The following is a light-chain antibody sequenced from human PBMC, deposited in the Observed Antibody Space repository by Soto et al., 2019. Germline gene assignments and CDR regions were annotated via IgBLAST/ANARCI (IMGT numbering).Light chain of an antibody. V-gene: IGKV3-15*01. Sequence: IVLTQSPGTLSLSPGERATLSCRASQSLSSSYLVWYQQKPGQAPRLLIYGVSTRATDIPARFSGRGSETEFTLTISSLQSEDFAVFYCQQYNNWPITFGQGTRLEI. CDR3: QQYNNWPIT. J-gene: IGKJ5*01. CDR1: QSLSSSY. CDR2: GVS.